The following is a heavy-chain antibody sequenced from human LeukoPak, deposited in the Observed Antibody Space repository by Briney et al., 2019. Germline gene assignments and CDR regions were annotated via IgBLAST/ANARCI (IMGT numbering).Heavy chain of an antibody. CDR3: ASILDYGAVDAFDI. V-gene: IGHV4-30-4*01. Sequence: PSETLSLTYTVSGGSISSGDYYWSWIRQPPGKGLEWIGYIYYSGSTYYNPSLKSRVTISVDTSKNQFSLKLSSVTAADTAVYYCASILDYGAVDAFDIWGQGTMVTVSS. D-gene: IGHD4-17*01. J-gene: IGHJ3*02. CDR1: GGSISSGDYY. CDR2: IYYSGST.